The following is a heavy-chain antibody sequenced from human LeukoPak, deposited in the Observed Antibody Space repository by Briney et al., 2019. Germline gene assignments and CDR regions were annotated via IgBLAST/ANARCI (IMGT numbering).Heavy chain of an antibody. J-gene: IGHJ4*02. V-gene: IGHV3-30*02. CDR2: IWYDGTYK. CDR3: AKDKVAVAGYFDR. Sequence: GGSLRLSCAASGFTFSSYSMNWVRQAPGKGLEWVAVIWYDGTYKYYADSVKGRFTISRDNSRDTAYLQMYNLRVEDTAVYYCAKDKVAVAGYFDRWGQGTLVTVSS. D-gene: IGHD6-19*01. CDR1: GFTFSSYS.